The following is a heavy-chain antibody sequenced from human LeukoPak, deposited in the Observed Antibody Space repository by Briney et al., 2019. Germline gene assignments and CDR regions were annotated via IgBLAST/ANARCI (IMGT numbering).Heavy chain of an antibody. D-gene: IGHD4-11*01. J-gene: IGHJ4*02. CDR3: TTEAYR. CDR1: GFSFRNAW. V-gene: IGHV3-15*07. CDR2: IEIKTDGGPT. Sequence: GGSLRLSCAASGFSFRNAWMNWIRQAPGKGPGWVGRIEIKTDGGPTDYAASVEGRFTISRDDSKNTLYLQLNSLKTADTAVYYCTTEAYRWGQGTLVTVSS.